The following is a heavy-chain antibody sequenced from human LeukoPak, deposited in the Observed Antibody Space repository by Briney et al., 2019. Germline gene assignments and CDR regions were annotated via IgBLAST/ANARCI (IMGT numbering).Heavy chain of an antibody. D-gene: IGHD3-10*01. CDR3: ARDPDYYGSGSPDY. CDR2: IKQDGSEN. V-gene: IGHV3-7*01. J-gene: IGHJ4*02. Sequence: GGSLRLSCVASGFSFSDYWMSWVRQAPGKGLEWVAGIKQDGSENHYVDSVKGRFTTSRDNAKNSLYLQMNSLRAEDTAVYYCARDPDYYGSGSPDYWGQGTLVTVSS. CDR1: GFSFSDYW.